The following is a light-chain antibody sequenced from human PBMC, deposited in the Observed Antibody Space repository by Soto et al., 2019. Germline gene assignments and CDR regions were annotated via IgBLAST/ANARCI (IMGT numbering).Light chain of an antibody. CDR3: QRYNNWPLT. J-gene: IGKJ4*01. CDR1: QGIGDT. Sequence: EIVMTQSPATLSVSPGERATLSCRASQGIGDTLAWYQQKPGQTPRLLIYDTSTRATGVPARFSGSRSGAEFTLTINGLQSEDVVVYYFQRYNNWPLTFGGVTNVEVK. CDR2: DTS. V-gene: IGKV3-15*01.